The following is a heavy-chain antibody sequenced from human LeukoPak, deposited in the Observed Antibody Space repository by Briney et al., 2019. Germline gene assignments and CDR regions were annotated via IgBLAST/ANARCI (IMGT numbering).Heavy chain of an antibody. D-gene: IGHD2-8*01. CDR2: ISYDGSNK. CDR1: GFTFSSYA. Sequence: GGSLRLSCAASGFTFSSYAMHCVRQAPGKGLEWVAVISYDGSNKYYADSVKGRFTISRDNSKNTLYLQMNSLRAEDTAVYYCARKGYCTNGVCLHFDYWGQGTLVTVSS. J-gene: IGHJ4*02. V-gene: IGHV3-30*04. CDR3: ARKGYCTNGVCLHFDY.